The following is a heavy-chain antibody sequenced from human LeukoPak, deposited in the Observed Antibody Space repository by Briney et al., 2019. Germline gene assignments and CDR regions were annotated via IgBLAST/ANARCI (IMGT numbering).Heavy chain of an antibody. V-gene: IGHV3-21*06. Sequence: KPGGSLRLSSTASGFTFSSYTMNCVRQAPGKGLEWVSSISSSSSYIYYADSVKGRFTISRDNAKNSLYLQMTSLRAEDTAVYYCARDTYDILTGYYKWAFDIWGQGTMVTVSS. D-gene: IGHD3-9*01. CDR1: GFTFSSYT. CDR2: ISSSSSYI. J-gene: IGHJ3*02. CDR3: ARDTYDILTGYYKWAFDI.